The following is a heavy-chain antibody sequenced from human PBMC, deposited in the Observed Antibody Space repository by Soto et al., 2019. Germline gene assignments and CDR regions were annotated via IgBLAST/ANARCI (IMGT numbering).Heavy chain of an antibody. CDR1: GFTFSSYW. CDR3: ARDRYYGSSGYYYVSPDY. Sequence: GGSLRLSCAASGFTFSSYWMHWVRQAPGKGLVWVSRINSDGSSTSYADSVKGRFTISRDNAKSTLYLQMNSLRAEDTAVYYCARDRYYGSSGYYYVSPDYWGQGTLVTVSS. J-gene: IGHJ4*02. D-gene: IGHD3-22*01. V-gene: IGHV3-74*01. CDR2: INSDGSST.